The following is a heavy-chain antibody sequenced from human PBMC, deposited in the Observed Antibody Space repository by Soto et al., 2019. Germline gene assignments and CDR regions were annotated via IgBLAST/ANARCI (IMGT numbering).Heavy chain of an antibody. D-gene: IGHD3-22*01. CDR1: EFTFGTYV. Sequence: QAQLVESGGGVVQPERSQRLSCAASEFTFGTYVMHWVRQAPGKGLEWVALISFDGSSQYYADSVKGRFTISRDNSRNTMYLQMNSLRPEDTAVYYCAREMIPMIMGGMSALDVWGHGTTVTVSS. J-gene: IGHJ6*02. CDR3: AREMIPMIMGGMSALDV. CDR2: ISFDGSSQ. V-gene: IGHV3-30*04.